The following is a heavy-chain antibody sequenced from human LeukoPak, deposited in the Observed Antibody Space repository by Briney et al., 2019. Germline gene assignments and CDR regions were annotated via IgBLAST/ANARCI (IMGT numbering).Heavy chain of an antibody. V-gene: IGHV2-5*02. CDR1: GFSLSLTGVG. CDR2: IYWDDDR. Sequence: SGPTLVKPTQTLTPTCTFSGFSLSLTGVGVGWTRQPPGKAPEWLAVIYWDDDRRYSPSLKNRLTIAKDTSKNQVVLTLTNVDPEDTGTYFCAHVYSGTDYWGQGTVVTVSS. CDR3: AHVYSGTDY. J-gene: IGHJ4*02. D-gene: IGHD1-26*01.